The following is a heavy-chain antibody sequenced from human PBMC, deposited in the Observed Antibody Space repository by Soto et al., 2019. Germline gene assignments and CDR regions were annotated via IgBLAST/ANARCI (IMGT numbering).Heavy chain of an antibody. V-gene: IGHV3-48*03. D-gene: IGHD1-26*01. CDR3: ARIVSGSYYNWFDP. J-gene: IGHJ5*02. CDR1: GFTFSSYE. Sequence: PGGSLRPSCAASGFTFSSYEMNWVRQAPGKGLEWVSYISSSGSTIYYADSVKGRFTISRDNAKNSLYLQMNSLRAEDTAVYYCARIVSGSYYNWFDPWGQGTLVTVSS. CDR2: ISSSGSTI.